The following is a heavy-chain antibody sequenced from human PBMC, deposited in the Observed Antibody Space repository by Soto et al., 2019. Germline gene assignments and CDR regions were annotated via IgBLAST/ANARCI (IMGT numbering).Heavy chain of an antibody. J-gene: IGHJ4*02. V-gene: IGHV3-53*01. CDR3: AAQRGGGGY. CDR1: GFTVSNNY. Sequence: EVQLVESGGGLIQPGGSLRLSCAVSGFTVSNNYMSWVRQAPGKGLEGVSVIYSGGYTAYGDSVKGRFTISRDNSKKTQYFQMKSRGADETAVYSCAAQRGGGGYWGQGTLVTVSS. D-gene: IGHD6-25*01. CDR2: IYSGGYT.